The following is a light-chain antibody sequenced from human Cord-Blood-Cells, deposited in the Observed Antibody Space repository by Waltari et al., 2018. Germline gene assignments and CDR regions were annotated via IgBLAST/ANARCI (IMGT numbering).Light chain of an antibody. CDR2: KDS. CDR1: VLAKKY. J-gene: IGLJ3*02. Sequence: SYELTQPSSVSVSPGQTARIPCSGNVLAKKYARWFQQKPGQAPVLVIYKDSEWPSGIPGRFAGSSSGTTVTLTISGAQVEDEGDYYCYSAADNNRGVFGGGTKLTVL. CDR3: YSAADNNRGV. V-gene: IGLV3-27*01.